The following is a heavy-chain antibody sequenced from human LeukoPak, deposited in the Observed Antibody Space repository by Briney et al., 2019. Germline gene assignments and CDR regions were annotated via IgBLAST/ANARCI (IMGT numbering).Heavy chain of an antibody. V-gene: IGHV1-46*01. CDR2: INPSSGRT. CDR1: GYTFTTYY. D-gene: IGHD1-26*01. J-gene: IGHJ4*02. Sequence: ASVKVSCKASGYTFTTYYMHWVRQAPGQGLEWMGIINPSSGRTGYAQKFQGRVTMTRDTSTSTVYMELSSLRSEDTAVYYCATSETVGTTTGRRVLDYWGQGTLVTVSS. CDR3: ATSETVGTTTGRRVLDY.